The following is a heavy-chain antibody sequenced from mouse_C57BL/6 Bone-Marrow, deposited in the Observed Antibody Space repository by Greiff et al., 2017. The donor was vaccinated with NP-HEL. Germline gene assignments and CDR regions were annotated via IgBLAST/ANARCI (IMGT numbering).Heavy chain of an antibody. D-gene: IGHD1-1*02. CDR1: GFTFSSYA. V-gene: IGHV5-4*01. J-gene: IGHJ4*01. CDR3: ARESLWAYYAMDY. Sequence: EVQVVESGGGLVKPGGSLKLSCAASGFTFSSYAMSWVRQTPEKRLEWVATISDGGSYTYYPDNVKGRFTISRDNAKNNLYLQMSHLKSEDTAMYYCARESLWAYYAMDYWGQGTSVTVSS. CDR2: ISDGGSYT.